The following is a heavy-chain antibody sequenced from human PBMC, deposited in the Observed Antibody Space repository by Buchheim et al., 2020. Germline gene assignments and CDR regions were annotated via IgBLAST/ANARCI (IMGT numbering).Heavy chain of an antibody. Sequence: QVQLQESGPGLVKPSGTLSFTCAASGDSIGGPSWWNWVRQPPGKGLEWIGEVSQSWVTNYNPSLKSRVTMSVDKSKNQFSLKVTSVTVADTAVYYCARLKLDRGWLFDYWGQGTL. CDR1: GDSIGGPSW. J-gene: IGHJ4*02. CDR3: ARLKLDRGWLFDY. CDR2: VSQSWVT. V-gene: IGHV4-4*02. D-gene: IGHD3-22*01.